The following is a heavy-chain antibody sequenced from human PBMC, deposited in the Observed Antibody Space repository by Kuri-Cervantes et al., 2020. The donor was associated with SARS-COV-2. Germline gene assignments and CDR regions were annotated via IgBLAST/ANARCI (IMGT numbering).Heavy chain of an antibody. CDR1: GRSFSRYY. V-gene: IGHV4-34*01. CDR3: ARGCNRITIFGVVNIPAAENWFDP. Sequence: THSLTCAVYGRSFSRYYWSWIRQSPGKGLEWIGEISHSGSTNYNSSLKSRVTISIDTSKNQFSLRLSSVTAADTAVYFCARGCNRITIFGVVNIPAAENWFDPWGQGTLVTVSS. CDR2: ISHSGST. J-gene: IGHJ5*02. D-gene: IGHD3-3*01.